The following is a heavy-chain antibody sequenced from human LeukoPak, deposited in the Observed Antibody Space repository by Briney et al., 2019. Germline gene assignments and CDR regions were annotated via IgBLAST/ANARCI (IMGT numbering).Heavy chain of an antibody. J-gene: IGHJ3*01. CDR2: ISSSSTTI. D-gene: IGHD2-2*02. V-gene: IGHV3-48*01. Sequence: GGSLRLSCAASGFTFSSYSMNWVRQAPGKGLEWISYISSSSTTIYYADSVKGRFTISRDNGKNSLYPQMSSLRTEDTAVYYCASRPSGYCGSTSCYTDWGRGTMVTVSS. CDR3: ASRPSGYCGSTSCYTD. CDR1: GFTFSSYS.